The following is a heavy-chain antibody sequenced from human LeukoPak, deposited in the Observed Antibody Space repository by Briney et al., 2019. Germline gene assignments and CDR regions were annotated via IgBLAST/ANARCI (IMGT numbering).Heavy chain of an antibody. D-gene: IGHD1-26*01. CDR1: GYTFTGYY. V-gene: IGHV1-2*02. CDR2: INPNSGGT. Sequence: ASVKVSCKASGYTFTGYYMHWVRQAPGQGLEWMGWINPNSGGTNYAQKFQGRVTMTRDTSISTAYMELSRLRSDDTAVYYCARHVGATEEYYFDYWGQGTLVTVSS. CDR3: ARHVGATEEYYFDY. J-gene: IGHJ4*02.